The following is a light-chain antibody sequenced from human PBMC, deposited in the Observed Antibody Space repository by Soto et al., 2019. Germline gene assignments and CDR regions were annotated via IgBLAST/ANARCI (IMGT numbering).Light chain of an antibody. CDR3: QQSNNWPKT. Sequence: EIVMTQSPVTLSVSPGETATLSCRASQSVNSNLAWYQQKPGQAPRLLISDASTRAAGLPARFSGSGSGTEFTLTISSLQSEDFAVYFCQQSNNWPKTFGQGTKVDIK. V-gene: IGKV3-15*01. CDR1: QSVNSN. CDR2: DAS. J-gene: IGKJ1*01.